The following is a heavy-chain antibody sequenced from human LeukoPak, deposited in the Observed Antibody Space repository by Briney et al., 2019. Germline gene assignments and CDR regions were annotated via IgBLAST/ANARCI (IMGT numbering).Heavy chain of an antibody. D-gene: IGHD3-16*01. Sequence: GGSLRPSCAASGFTFSWFWMTWVRQAPEKGLEWVANIRQDGSEKNYVDSVKGRFTISRDNAKNSLYLQMNSLRAEDTAVYYCVRDWGGPDDYWGQGTLVTVSS. J-gene: IGHJ4*02. V-gene: IGHV3-7*01. CDR2: IRQDGSEK. CDR3: VRDWGGPDDY. CDR1: GFTFSWFW.